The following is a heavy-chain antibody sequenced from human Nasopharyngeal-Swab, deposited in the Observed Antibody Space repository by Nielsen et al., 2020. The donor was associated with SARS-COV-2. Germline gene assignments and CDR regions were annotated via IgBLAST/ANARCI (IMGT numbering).Heavy chain of an antibody. V-gene: IGHV4-31*03. D-gene: IGHD3-16*01. CDR2: IYYSGST. CDR3: AREVRWGVVGHYYYGMDV. CDR1: GGSLSSGGYY. J-gene: IGHJ6*02. Sequence: SETLSLTCTVSGGSLSSGGYYWSWIRQNPGKGLEWIGYIYYSGSTYYNPSLKSRVTISVDTSKNQFSLKLSSVTAADTAVYYCAREVRWGVVGHYYYGMDVWGQGTTVTVSS.